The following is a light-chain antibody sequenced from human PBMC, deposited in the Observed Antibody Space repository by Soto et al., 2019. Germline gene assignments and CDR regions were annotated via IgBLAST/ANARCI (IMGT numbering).Light chain of an antibody. V-gene: IGKV3-20*01. CDR3: QQCATSPLT. CDR2: DAS. Sequence: EIVLTQSPGTLSLSPGERATLSCRASQSITNNYLAWYQQKPGQSPRLLIYDASFRATGIPDRFSGSGSGTDFTRTISRLGPEDFAVYYCQQCATSPLTFGQGTKVEIK. CDR1: QSITNNY. J-gene: IGKJ1*01.